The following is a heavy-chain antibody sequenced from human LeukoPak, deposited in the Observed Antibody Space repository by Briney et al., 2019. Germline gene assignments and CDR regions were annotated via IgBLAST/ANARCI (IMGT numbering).Heavy chain of an antibody. J-gene: IGHJ5*02. CDR2: IIPIFGTA. CDR3: ARSLNSGSYPSGS. Sequence: WASVKVSCKASGGTFSSYAISWVRQAPGQGLEWMGGIIPIFGTANYAQKFQGRVTITADESTSTAYMELSSLRSEDTAVYYCARSLNSGSYPSGSWGQGTLVTVSS. CDR1: GGTFSSYA. D-gene: IGHD1-26*01. V-gene: IGHV1-69*13.